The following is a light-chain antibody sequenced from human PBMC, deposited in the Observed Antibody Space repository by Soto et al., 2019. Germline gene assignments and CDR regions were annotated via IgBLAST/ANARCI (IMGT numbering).Light chain of an antibody. CDR1: QSVSSSY. CDR2: GAS. Sequence: EIVLTQSPGTLSLSPGERATLSCRASQSVSSSYLAWYQHKPGQAPRLLIYGASSRATGIPDRFSGSGSGTDLTLTISRLEPEDFAVYYCQQYGSSPLTFGGGTKVEIK. J-gene: IGKJ4*01. V-gene: IGKV3-20*01. CDR3: QQYGSSPLT.